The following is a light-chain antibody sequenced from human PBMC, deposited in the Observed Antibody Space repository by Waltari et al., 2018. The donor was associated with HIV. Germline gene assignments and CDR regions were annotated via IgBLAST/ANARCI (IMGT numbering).Light chain of an antibody. CDR3: QSADSSGTPV. CDR2: KDS. CDR1: ALPKQY. Sequence: SYELTQPPSVSVSQGQTARITCSGDALPKQYAYWYQQKPGQAPVLVIYKDSERPSGIPERFSGSSSGTTVTLTISGVQAEDEADYYCQSADSSGTPVFGGGTKLTVL. V-gene: IGLV3-25*03. J-gene: IGLJ2*01.